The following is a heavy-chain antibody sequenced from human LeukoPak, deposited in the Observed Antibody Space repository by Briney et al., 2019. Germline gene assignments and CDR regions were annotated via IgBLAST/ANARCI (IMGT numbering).Heavy chain of an antibody. Sequence: PGGSLRLSCAASGFTFSSYSMNWVRQAPGKGLEWVSYISSSSSTIYYADSVKGRFTISRDNAKNSLYLQMNSLRAEDTAVYYCARVAAYYYDSSGTPLGAFDIWGQGTMVTVS. CDR2: ISSSSSTI. V-gene: IGHV3-48*04. CDR3: ARVAAYYYDSSGTPLGAFDI. D-gene: IGHD3-22*01. CDR1: GFTFSSYS. J-gene: IGHJ3*02.